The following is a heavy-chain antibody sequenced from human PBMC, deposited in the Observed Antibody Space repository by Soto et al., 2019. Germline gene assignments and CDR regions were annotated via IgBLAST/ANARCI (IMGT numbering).Heavy chain of an antibody. CDR3: TTDSLTMVRGVTTSTYDAFDI. CDR1: GFTFSNAW. J-gene: IGHJ3*02. V-gene: IGHV3-15*07. D-gene: IGHD3-10*01. CDR2: IKSKTDGGTT. Sequence: GGSLRLSCAASGFTFSNAWMNWVRQAPGKGLEWVGRIKSKTDGGTTDYAAPVKGRFTISRDDSKNTLYLQMNSLKTEDTAVYYCTTDSLTMVRGVTTSTYDAFDIWGQGTMVTVSS.